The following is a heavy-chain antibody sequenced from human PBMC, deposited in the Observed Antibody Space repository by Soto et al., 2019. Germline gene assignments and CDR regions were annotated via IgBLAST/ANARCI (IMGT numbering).Heavy chain of an antibody. J-gene: IGHJ4*02. Sequence: QVQLVQSGAEMKKPGSSVKVSCQSSGGTFNTYAMNWVRQAPGQGPEWMGDISPMFGAANYAPKFQGRVTIAGDEATGTSYMQLRSLTSEDTGLYFCAREVQVHTPAFVYWGQGTLVTVSS. CDR3: AREVQVHTPAFVY. CDR2: ISPMFGAA. CDR1: GGTFNTYA. V-gene: IGHV1-69*19. D-gene: IGHD3-10*01.